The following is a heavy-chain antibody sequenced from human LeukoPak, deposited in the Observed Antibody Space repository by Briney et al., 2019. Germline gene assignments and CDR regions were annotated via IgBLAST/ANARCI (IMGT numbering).Heavy chain of an antibody. CDR3: ARDDYNGLYYFDY. V-gene: IGHV3-11*06. D-gene: IGHD4-11*01. CDR2: ISSSSTYT. Sequence: GGSLRLSCAASGFTFSDYYMSWLRQAPGKGLEWVSYISSSSTYTNYADSVKGRFTISRDNAKNSLYLQMNSLRAEDTAVYYCARDDYNGLYYFDYWGRGTLVTVSS. CDR1: GFTFSDYY. J-gene: IGHJ4*02.